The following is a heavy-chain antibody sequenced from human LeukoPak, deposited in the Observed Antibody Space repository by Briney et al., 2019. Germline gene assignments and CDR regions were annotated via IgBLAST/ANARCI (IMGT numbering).Heavy chain of an antibody. V-gene: IGHV2-5*01. J-gene: IGHJ5*02. Sequence: SGPTLVNPTQTLTLTCTFSGFSLTTNGMGVGWIRQPPGKALEWLALIYWNDDKRYSPSLKSRLTITKDTSKNQVVLTMTNMDPVDTATYYCAHSYRFGELFGDPNWFDPWGQGTLVTVSS. CDR3: AHSYRFGELFGDPNWFDP. CDR1: GFSLTTNGMG. CDR2: IYWNDDK. D-gene: IGHD3-10*01.